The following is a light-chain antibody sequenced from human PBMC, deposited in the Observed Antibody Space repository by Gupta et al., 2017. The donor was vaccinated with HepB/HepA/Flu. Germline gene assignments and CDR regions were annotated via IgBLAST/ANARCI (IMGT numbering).Light chain of an antibody. CDR2: NNN. CDR3: AAWDDSLNGPV. CDR1: SSNIGSNT. V-gene: IGLV1-44*01. J-gene: IGLJ2*01. Sequence: SVLTQPPSASGTPGQRVTLSCSGSSSNIGSNTVNWYQHLPGTAPKLLIYNNNQRPSGVPDRFSGSKSGTSASLAISGLQSEDEADYYCAAWDDSLNGPVFGGGTKLTVL.